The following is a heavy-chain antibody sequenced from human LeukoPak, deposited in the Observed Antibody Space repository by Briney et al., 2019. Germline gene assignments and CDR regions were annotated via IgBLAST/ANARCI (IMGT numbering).Heavy chain of an antibody. CDR2: INPNSGGT. CDR1: GYTFTGYY. CDR3: ATLEDILTGPRPV. V-gene: IGHV1-2*02. J-gene: IGHJ6*04. Sequence: ASVKVSCKASGYTFTGYYMHWVRQAPGQGLEWMGWINPNSGGTNYAQKFQGRVTMTRDTSISTAYMELSGLRSEDTAVYYCATLEDILTGPRPVWGKGTTVTISS. D-gene: IGHD3-9*01.